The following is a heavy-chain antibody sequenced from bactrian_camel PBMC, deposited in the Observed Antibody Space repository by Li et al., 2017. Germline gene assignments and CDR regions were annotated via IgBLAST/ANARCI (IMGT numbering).Heavy chain of an antibody. Sequence: QLVESGGGSVQAGGSLRLSCALSGYTGSPGCMAWFRQAPGKEREGVSSMAKFGRITYADYVKGRFTISKDNANNTLYLQMNSLTPEDTAMYYCAAGSSWLRCSFDSSRANFGYWGRGTQVTVS. J-gene: IGHJ6*01. CDR1: GYTGSPGC. CDR2: MAKFGRIT. CDR3: AAGSSWLRCSFDSSRANFGY. V-gene: IGHV3S6*01. D-gene: IGHD6*01.